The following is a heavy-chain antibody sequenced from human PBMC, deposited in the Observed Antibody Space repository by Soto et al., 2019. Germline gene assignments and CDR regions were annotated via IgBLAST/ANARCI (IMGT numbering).Heavy chain of an antibody. V-gene: IGHV3-7*05. CDR1: GFTFSNYW. Sequence: EVQLVASGGGLVQPGGSLRLSCAASGFTFSNYWMSWVRQAPGKGLEWVATIKQDGSQKYYVDSVNGRFTISRDNAKKSLSLQMDSQRAEATAVYYSARIEFIAATGALGAFDIWGQGTMVTVSS. CDR2: IKQDGSQK. D-gene: IGHD6-13*01. CDR3: ARIEFIAATGALGAFDI. J-gene: IGHJ3*02.